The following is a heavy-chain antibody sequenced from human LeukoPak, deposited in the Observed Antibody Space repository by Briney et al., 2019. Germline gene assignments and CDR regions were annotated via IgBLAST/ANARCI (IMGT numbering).Heavy chain of an antibody. CDR2: IYYSGST. D-gene: IGHD3-10*01. Sequence: SETLSLTCTVSGGSISSYYWSWIRQPPGKGLEWIGYIYYSGSTNYNPSLKSRVTISVDTSKNQFSLKLSSVTAADTAVYYCARHVSRFGELLGFDYWGQGTLVTVSS. V-gene: IGHV4-59*01. CDR1: GGSISSYY. CDR3: ARHVSRFGELLGFDY. J-gene: IGHJ4*02.